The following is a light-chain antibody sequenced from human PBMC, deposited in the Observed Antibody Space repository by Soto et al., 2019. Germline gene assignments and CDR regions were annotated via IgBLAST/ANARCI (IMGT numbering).Light chain of an antibody. Sequence: DLQMTQSPSTLSASVGDRVTITCRASQSISNWLAWHQQKPGKAPKLLIYKASSLQSGVPSRFSGSGSGTEFTLTISSLQPDDFVTYYCQQYNSYRAFGQGTKVEIK. CDR3: QQYNSYRA. CDR1: QSISNW. V-gene: IGKV1-5*03. J-gene: IGKJ1*01. CDR2: KAS.